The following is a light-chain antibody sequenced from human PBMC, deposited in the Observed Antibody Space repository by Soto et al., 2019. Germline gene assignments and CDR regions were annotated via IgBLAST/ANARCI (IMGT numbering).Light chain of an antibody. CDR1: SSDVGGYDY. Sequence: QSALTQPASVSGSPGQSITISCTGTSSDVGGYDYVSWYQQHPGKVPKLMIYDVSSRPSGVSNRFSGSKSGNTASLTISGLQAEDEADYYCSSYASSSTLLFGGGTKVTVL. V-gene: IGLV2-14*01. CDR2: DVS. J-gene: IGLJ2*01. CDR3: SSYASSSTLL.